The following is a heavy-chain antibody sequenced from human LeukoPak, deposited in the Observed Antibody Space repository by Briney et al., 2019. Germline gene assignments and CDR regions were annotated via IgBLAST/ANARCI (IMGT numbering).Heavy chain of an antibody. V-gene: IGHV4-59*01. Sequence: SETLSLTCTVSGGSISTYYWNWIRQPPGKGLEWIGYIYHSGSTNYNPSLQSRVTISVDTSKTQFSLNLNSVTAADTAVYYCARGGAARLHFQNWGQGTLVTVSS. J-gene: IGHJ1*01. D-gene: IGHD6-6*01. CDR3: ARGGAARLHFQN. CDR1: GGSISTYY. CDR2: IYHSGST.